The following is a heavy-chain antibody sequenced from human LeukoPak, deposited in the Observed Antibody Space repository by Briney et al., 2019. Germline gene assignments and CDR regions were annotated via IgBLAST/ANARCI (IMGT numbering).Heavy chain of an antibody. CDR2: ISPYNGNT. CDR3: ARGDYDSSGYYYGPLDAFDI. Sequence: ASVKVSCTTSGYTFTSYGLSWVRQAPGHGLEWMGWISPYNGNTNYAQKFQGRVTMTRDTSISTAYMELSRLRSDDTAVYYCARGDYDSSGYYYGPLDAFDIWGQGTMVTVSS. J-gene: IGHJ3*02. CDR1: GYTFTSYG. V-gene: IGHV1-18*01. D-gene: IGHD3-22*01.